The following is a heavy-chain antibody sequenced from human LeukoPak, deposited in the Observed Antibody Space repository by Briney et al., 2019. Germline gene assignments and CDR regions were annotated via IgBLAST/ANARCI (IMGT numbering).Heavy chain of an antibody. CDR3: VRRVRYFGQNDY. CDR1: GASMSDYY. D-gene: IGHD3-9*01. CDR2: IYYTGST. J-gene: IGHJ4*02. V-gene: IGHV4-59*08. Sequence: SETLSLTCTVSGASMSDYYWSWIRQPPGKGLEWIGYIYYTGSTNYNPSLKSRVTVSVDTSKNQISLKLSSVTAADSAVYYCVRRVRYFGQNDYWGQGTLVSVSS.